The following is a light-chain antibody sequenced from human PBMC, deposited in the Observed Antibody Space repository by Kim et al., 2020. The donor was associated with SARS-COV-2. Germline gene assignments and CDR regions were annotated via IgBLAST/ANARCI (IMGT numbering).Light chain of an antibody. CDR3: HQQNNRPPLT. V-gene: IGKV3-15*01. CDR1: RRVSRS. Sequence: SSGEGSSPSARAARRVSRSFVLYQQQPTQTPRLLLYGAAPSSPSIPARFCGGGSATAFTLPISSRQPPDFAVYYYHQQNNRPPLTFGGGTKVDIK. J-gene: IGKJ4*01. CDR2: GAA.